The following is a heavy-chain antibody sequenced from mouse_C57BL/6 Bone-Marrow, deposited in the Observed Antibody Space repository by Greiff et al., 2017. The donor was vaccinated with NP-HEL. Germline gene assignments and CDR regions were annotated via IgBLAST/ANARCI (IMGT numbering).Heavy chain of an antibody. CDR3: ARGSSGSYYFDY. CDR1: GYTFTDYN. V-gene: IGHV1-18*01. D-gene: IGHD3-2*02. CDR2: INPNNGGT. J-gene: IGHJ2*01. Sequence: DVQLVESGPELVKPGASVKIPCKASGYTFTDYNMDWVKQSHGKSLEWIGDINPNNGGTIYNQKFKGKATLTVDKSSSTAYMELRSLTSEDTAVYYCARGSSGSYYFDYWGQGTTLTVSS.